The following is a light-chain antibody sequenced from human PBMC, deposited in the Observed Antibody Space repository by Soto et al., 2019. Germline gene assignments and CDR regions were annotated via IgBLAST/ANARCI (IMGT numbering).Light chain of an antibody. Sequence: DIQLTQSPSTLSASVGDRVTITCRASQSINGWLAWYQQKPGQAPNLLIYKASTLESGVPSRFSGSGSGTEFTLTVSSLQPDDFATYYCHQYHNSYPRTFGQGTRWIS. CDR2: KAS. CDR1: QSINGW. J-gene: IGKJ1*01. CDR3: HQYHNSYPRT. V-gene: IGKV1-5*03.